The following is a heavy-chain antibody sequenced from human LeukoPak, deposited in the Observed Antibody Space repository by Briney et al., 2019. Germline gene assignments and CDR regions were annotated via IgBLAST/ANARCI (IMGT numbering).Heavy chain of an antibody. V-gene: IGHV4-59*01. CDR3: ARVGHYGSGIYYYYYGMDV. Sequence: SETLSLTCTVSGGSISSYYWSWIRQPPGKGLEWIGYIYYSGSTNYNPSLKSRVTISVDTSKNQFSLKLSSVTAADTAVYYCARVGHYGSGIYYYYYGMDVWGQGTTVTVSS. CDR2: IYYSGST. CDR1: GGSISSYY. J-gene: IGHJ6*02. D-gene: IGHD3-10*01.